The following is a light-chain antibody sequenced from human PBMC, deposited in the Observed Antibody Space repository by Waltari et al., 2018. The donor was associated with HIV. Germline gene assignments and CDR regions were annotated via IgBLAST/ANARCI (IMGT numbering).Light chain of an antibody. V-gene: IGKV3-20*01. J-gene: IGKJ1*01. CDR1: ETIMSKY. CDR3: HQYGLSPWT. CDR2: GAT. Sequence: VVLTQSPDSLALSPGDRATLFCRASETIMSKYLAWFQQRPGQAPRLLLYGATSRAAGTPGRFSGSGLGTDFTLTIDKLEPADFAVYFCHQYGLSPWTFGQGTRVDI.